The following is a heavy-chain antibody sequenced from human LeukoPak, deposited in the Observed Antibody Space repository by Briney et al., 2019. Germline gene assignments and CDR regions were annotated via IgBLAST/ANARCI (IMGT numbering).Heavy chain of an antibody. V-gene: IGHV4-59*01. Sequence: SETLSLTCTVSGGSISSYYWSWIRQPPGKGLEWIGYIYYSGSTNYNPSLKSRVTISVDTSKNQFSLKLSSVTAADTAVYYCARIRWLPPTTVRYYFDYWGQGTLVTVSS. CDR2: IYYSGST. CDR3: ARIRWLPPTTVRYYFDY. J-gene: IGHJ4*02. D-gene: IGHD3-22*01. CDR1: GGSISSYY.